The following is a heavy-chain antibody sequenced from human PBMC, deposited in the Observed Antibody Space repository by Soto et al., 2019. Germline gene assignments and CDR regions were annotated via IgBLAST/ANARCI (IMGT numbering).Heavy chain of an antibody. CDR1: GASISSYY. D-gene: IGHD5-12*01. V-gene: IGHV4-59*01. CDR3: ARVVPDGYSDY. Sequence: SETLSLTCTVSGASISSYYWSWIRQPPGKGLEWIGYIYYSGSTRYNPSLKSRVTISVDTSKNQLSLNLNSMTAVDTAVYSCARVVPDGYSDYWGQGTLVTVSS. J-gene: IGHJ4*02. CDR2: IYYSGST.